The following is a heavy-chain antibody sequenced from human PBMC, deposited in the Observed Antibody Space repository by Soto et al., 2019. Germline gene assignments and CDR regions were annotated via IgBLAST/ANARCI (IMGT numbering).Heavy chain of an antibody. J-gene: IGHJ4*02. V-gene: IGHV4-59*01. CDR3: ARRYGSCFDY. Sequence: SETLSLTCSGSGASLSSYYWTWIRRPPGMGLEWIAAISYSGTTNYNSALKSRVTISINTSKNQFSLKFNSVTAADTAVYYCARRYGSCFDYWGQGTLVTVSS. CDR2: ISYSGTT. CDR1: GASLSSYY. D-gene: IGHD5-18*01.